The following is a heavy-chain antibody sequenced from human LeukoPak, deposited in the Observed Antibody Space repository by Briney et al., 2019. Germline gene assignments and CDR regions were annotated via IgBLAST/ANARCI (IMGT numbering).Heavy chain of an antibody. CDR2: ISGTSTYI. Sequence: GGSLRLSCATSGFTFDKYFIHWVRQAPGKGLDWVSSISGTSTYIDYADSVKGRFTISRDNAKNTLYLQMNSLRPEDTAVYYCASGVSIWLGNAFDFWGQGTMVTVSS. CDR3: ASGVSIWLGNAFDF. D-gene: IGHD3-10*01. V-gene: IGHV3-21*01. CDR1: GFTFDKYF. J-gene: IGHJ3*01.